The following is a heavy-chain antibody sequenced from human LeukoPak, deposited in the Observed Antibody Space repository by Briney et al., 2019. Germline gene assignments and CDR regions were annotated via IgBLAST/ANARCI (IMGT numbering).Heavy chain of an antibody. Sequence: GGSLRLSCAASGFTFSSYAMHWVRQAPGKGLEWVAVISYDGSNKYYADSVKGRFTISRGNSKNTLYLQMNSLRAEDTAVYYCARVSRYCTNGVCYGPRDYYYYGMDVWGQGTTVTVSS. J-gene: IGHJ6*02. V-gene: IGHV3-30-3*01. CDR2: ISYDGSNK. CDR3: ARVSRYCTNGVCYGPRDYYYYGMDV. CDR1: GFTFSSYA. D-gene: IGHD2-8*01.